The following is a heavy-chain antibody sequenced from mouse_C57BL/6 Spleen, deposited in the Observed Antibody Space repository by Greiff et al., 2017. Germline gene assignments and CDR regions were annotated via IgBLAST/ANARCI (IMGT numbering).Heavy chain of an antibody. J-gene: IGHJ2*01. CDR3: ARREYDYDGSYFDY. D-gene: IGHD2-4*01. V-gene: IGHV1-42*01. Sequence: VQLKQSGPELVKPGASVKISCKASGYSFTGYYMNWVKQSPEKSLGWIGEINPSTGGTTYNQKFKAKATLTVDKSSSTAYMQLKSLTSEDSAVYYCARREYDYDGSYFDYWGQGTTLTVSS. CDR2: INPSTGGT. CDR1: GYSFTGYY.